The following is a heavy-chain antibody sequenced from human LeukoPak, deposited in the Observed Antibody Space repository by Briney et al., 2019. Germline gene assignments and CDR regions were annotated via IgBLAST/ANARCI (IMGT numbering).Heavy chain of an antibody. D-gene: IGHD3-22*01. CDR1: GYTFTGYY. CDR2: INPNSGGT. CDR3: ARDLAVSYYYDSSGYPNDY. V-gene: IGHV1-2*02. Sequence: ASVKVSRKASGYTFTGYYMHWVRQAPGQGLEWMGWINPNSGGTNYAQKFQGRVTMTRDTSISTAYMELSRLRSDDTAVYYCARDLAVSYYYDSSGYPNDYWGQGTLVTVSS. J-gene: IGHJ4*02.